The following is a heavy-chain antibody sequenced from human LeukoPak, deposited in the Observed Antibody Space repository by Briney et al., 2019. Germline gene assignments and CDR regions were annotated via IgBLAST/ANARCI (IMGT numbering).Heavy chain of an antibody. CDR3: ARDQSSGGSYY. Sequence: PGGSLRLSCAASGFTFSSYAMHWVRQAPGKGLEWVAVISYDGSNKYYADSVKGRFTISRDNSKNTLYLQMNSLRAEDTAVYYCARDQSSGGSYYWGQGTLVTVSS. D-gene: IGHD2-15*01. J-gene: IGHJ4*02. CDR2: ISYDGSNK. CDR1: GFTFSSYA. V-gene: IGHV3-30-3*01.